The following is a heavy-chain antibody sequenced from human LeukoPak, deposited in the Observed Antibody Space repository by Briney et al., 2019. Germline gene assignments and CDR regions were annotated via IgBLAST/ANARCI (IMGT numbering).Heavy chain of an antibody. J-gene: IGHJ5*02. CDR3: ARHSMIVREIWFDP. V-gene: IGHV4-4*07. D-gene: IGHD3-22*01. CDR2: IYTSGST. Sequence: KTSETLSLTCTVSGGSISSYYWSWIRQPAGKGLEWIGRIYTSGSTNYNPSLKSRVTMSVDTSKNQFSLKLSSVTAADTAVYYCARHSMIVREIWFDPWGQGTLVTVSS. CDR1: GGSISSYY.